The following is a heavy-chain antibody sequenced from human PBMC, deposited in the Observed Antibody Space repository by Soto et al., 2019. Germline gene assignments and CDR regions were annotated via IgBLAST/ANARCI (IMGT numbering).Heavy chain of an antibody. J-gene: IGHJ6*02. CDR1: GGSMASGDQY. V-gene: IGHV4-31*03. CDR2: INHRGSL. Sequence: SETLSLTCTVTGGSMASGDQYWTWIRHRPGEGLEWFGYINHRGSLYYNPSLKSRVSMSVDTSKNQFSLNLSSVTAADTAVYYCARELPQRQGRNMDVWGQGTPVTVS. CDR3: ARELPQRQGRNMDV. D-gene: IGHD1-1*01.